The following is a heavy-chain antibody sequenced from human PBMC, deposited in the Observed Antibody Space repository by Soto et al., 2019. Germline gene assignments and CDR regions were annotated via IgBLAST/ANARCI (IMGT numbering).Heavy chain of an antibody. Sequence: SETLSLTCSVSGNSISSGYYWDWIRQPPGKGLEWIGTIYHRGSPYYSPSPKSRVTISIDTSKNQFSLKLSSVTAADTAVYYCVRESPKIILMSPTLWGQGTLVTVSS. CDR2: IYHRGSP. J-gene: IGHJ4*02. V-gene: IGHV4-38-2*02. D-gene: IGHD2-8*01. CDR3: VRESPKIILMSPTL. CDR1: GNSISSGYY.